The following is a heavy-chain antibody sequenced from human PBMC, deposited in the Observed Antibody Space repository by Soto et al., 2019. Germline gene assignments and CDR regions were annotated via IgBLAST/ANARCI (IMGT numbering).Heavy chain of an antibody. D-gene: IGHD6-13*01. V-gene: IGHV1-18*01. J-gene: IGHJ6*03. CDR3: ARVPSSRSWYYCYYYMDV. CDR1: GYTFTSYG. CDR2: ISAYNGNT. Sequence: ASVNVSCKASGYTFTSYGISWVRQAPGQGLEWMGWISAYNGNTNYAQKLQGRVTMTTDTSTSTAYMELRSLRSDDTAVYYCARVPSSRSWYYCYYYMDVWDKGTTVTVS.